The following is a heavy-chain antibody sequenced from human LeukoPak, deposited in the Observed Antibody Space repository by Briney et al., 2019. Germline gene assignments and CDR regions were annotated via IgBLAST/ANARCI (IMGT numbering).Heavy chain of an antibody. D-gene: IGHD3-22*01. J-gene: IGHJ4*02. V-gene: IGHV3-21*01. CDR1: GFIFSSYS. CDR2: ISSSSSYI. Sequence: PGGSLRLSCAASGFIFSSYSMNWVRQAPGKGLEWVSSISSSSSYIYYADSVKGRFTISRDNAKNSLYLQMNSLRAEDTAVYYCARDPRTYYYDSSGYYGGDYWGQGTLVTVSS. CDR3: ARDPRTYYYDSSGYYGGDY.